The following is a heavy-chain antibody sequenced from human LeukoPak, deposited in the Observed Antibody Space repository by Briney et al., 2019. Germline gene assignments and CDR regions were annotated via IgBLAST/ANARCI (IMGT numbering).Heavy chain of an antibody. D-gene: IGHD5-12*01. CDR1: GFTFSSYW. CDR2: IKQDGSEK. Sequence: GGSLRLSCAASGFTFSSYWMSWVRQAPGKGLEWVANIKQDGSEKYYVDSVKGRFTISRDNAKNSLFLQMNSLRVEDTAVYYCAREYSGYSFDYWGQGTLVTVSS. J-gene: IGHJ4*02. CDR3: AREYSGYSFDY. V-gene: IGHV3-7*01.